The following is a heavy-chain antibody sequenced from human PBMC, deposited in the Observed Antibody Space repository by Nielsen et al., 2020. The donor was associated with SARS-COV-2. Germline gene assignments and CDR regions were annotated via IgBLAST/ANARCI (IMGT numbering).Heavy chain of an antibody. Sequence: GESLKISCAASGFTFSHYGMHWVRQAPGEGLEWVAVISYEGSATYYAGSVKGRFTVSRDNSKNTLYLQINSLRAEDTAIYYCAKTPDLHAAYDYFDYWGQGTLVTVSS. CDR1: GFTFSHYG. CDR3: AKTPDLHAAYDYFDY. V-gene: IGHV3-30*18. D-gene: IGHD2-15*01. CDR2: ISYEGSAT. J-gene: IGHJ4*02.